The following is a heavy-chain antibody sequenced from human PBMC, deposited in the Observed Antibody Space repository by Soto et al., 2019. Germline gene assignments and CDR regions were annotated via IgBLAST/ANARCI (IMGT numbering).Heavy chain of an antibody. CDR3: ARAKAPLYSSSWYWFDP. CDR2: IYYSGST. CDR1: GGSISSYY. J-gene: IGHJ5*02. D-gene: IGHD6-13*01. Sequence: QVQLQESDPGLVKPSETLSLTCTVSGGSISSYYWSWIRQPPGKGLEWIGYIYYSGSTNYNPSLKSRVTISVDTSKNQFSLKLSSVTAADTAVYYCARAKAPLYSSSWYWFDPWGQGTLVTVSS. V-gene: IGHV4-59*08.